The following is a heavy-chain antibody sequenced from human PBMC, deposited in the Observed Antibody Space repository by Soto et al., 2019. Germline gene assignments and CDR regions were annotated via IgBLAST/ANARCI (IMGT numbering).Heavy chain of an antibody. V-gene: IGHV4-34*01. CDR2: INHSGST. CDR1: GGSFSGYY. D-gene: IGHD6-13*01. Sequence: PSETLSLTCAVYGGSFSGYYWSWIRQPPGKGLEWIGEINHSGSTNYNPSLKSRVTISVDTSKNQFSLKLSSVTAADTAVYYCARVVLYSSSWYSRWFDPWGQGTLVTVSS. J-gene: IGHJ5*02. CDR3: ARVVLYSSSWYSRWFDP.